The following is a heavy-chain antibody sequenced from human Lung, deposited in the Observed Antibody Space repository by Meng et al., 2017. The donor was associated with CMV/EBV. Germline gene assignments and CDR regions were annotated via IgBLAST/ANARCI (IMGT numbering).Heavy chain of an antibody. CDR2: IKSKTDGGTT. V-gene: IGHV3-15*01. CDR1: GFTFSNAW. J-gene: IGHJ3*02. CDR3: ATGSYSSDDAFDI. Sequence: GGSLRLXCEASGFTFSNAWMSWVRQAPGKGLEWVGRIKSKTDGGTTDYAAPVKGRFTISRDDSKNTLYLQMNSLKTEDTAVYYCATGSYSSDDAFDIWGQWTXVTVSS. D-gene: IGHD6-25*01.